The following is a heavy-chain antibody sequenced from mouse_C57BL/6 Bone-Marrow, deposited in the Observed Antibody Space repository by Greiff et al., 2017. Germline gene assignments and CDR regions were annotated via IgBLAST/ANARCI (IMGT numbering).Heavy chain of an antibody. CDR1: GYTFTSYW. CDR3: ARERDYYGSSYAWFAY. CDR2: IDPSDSYT. D-gene: IGHD1-1*01. Sequence: QVQLQQPGAELVMPGASVKLSCKASGYTFTSYWMHWVKQRPGQGLEWIGEIDPSDSYTNYNRKFKGKSTLTVDKSSSTAYMQLSSLTSEDSAVYYCARERDYYGSSYAWFAYWGQGTLVTGSA. J-gene: IGHJ3*01. V-gene: IGHV1-69*01.